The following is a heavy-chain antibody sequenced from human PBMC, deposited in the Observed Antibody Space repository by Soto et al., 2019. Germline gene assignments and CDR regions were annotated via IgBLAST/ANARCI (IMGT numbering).Heavy chain of an antibody. CDR2: ISGSGDNT. J-gene: IGHJ4*02. V-gene: IGHV3-23*01. D-gene: IGHD2-2*01. CDR1: GFIFSTDA. Sequence: EVQLLESGGRLVQPGRSLRLSCAASGFIFSTDALNWVRQAPGKGLEWVSGISGSGDNTYYADSVKGRFTISRDNSKNTLYLQMNYVRVEDTAVYYCAKSPRRGYEPPWDYWGQGTLVTVSS. CDR3: AKSPRRGYEPPWDY.